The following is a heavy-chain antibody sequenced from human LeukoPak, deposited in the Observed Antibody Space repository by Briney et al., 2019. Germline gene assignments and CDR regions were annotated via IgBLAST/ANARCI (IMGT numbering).Heavy chain of an antibody. CDR2: ISSSSSYI. J-gene: IGHJ4*02. CDR3: ARDHPGGYEPLDY. Sequence: NSGGSLRLSCAASGFTFSSYSMNWVRQAPGKGLEWVSSISSSSSYIYYADSVKGRFTISRDNAKNSLYLQMNSLRAEDTAVYYCARDHPGGYEPLDYWGQGTLVTVSS. V-gene: IGHV3-21*01. D-gene: IGHD5-12*01. CDR1: GFTFSSYS.